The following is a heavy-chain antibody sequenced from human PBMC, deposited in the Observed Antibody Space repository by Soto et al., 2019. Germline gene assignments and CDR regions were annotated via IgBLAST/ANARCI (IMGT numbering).Heavy chain of an antibody. CDR2: IYYSGST. J-gene: IGHJ6*02. Sequence: PSETLSLTCTVSGGSVSIGSYYWSWIRHPPGKGLEWIGYIYYSGSTNYNPSLKSRVTISVDTSKNQFSLKLSSVTAADTAVYYCAREIRFLESYGMDVWGQGTTVTVSS. D-gene: IGHD3-3*01. V-gene: IGHV4-61*01. CDR3: AREIRFLESYGMDV. CDR1: GGSVSIGSYY.